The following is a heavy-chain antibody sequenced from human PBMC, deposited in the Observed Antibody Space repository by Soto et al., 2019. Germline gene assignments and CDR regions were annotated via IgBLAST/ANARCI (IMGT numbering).Heavy chain of an antibody. Sequence: EVQLVESGGGLVQPGGSLRLSCAASGFTFSSYWMHWVRQAPGKGLVWVSRINSDGSSTSYADSVKGRFTISRDNAKNTLDLQMNSLSAEDTAVYYCAVAVAGPTAIGYWGQGTLVTVSS. D-gene: IGHD6-19*01. CDR3: AVAVAGPTAIGY. J-gene: IGHJ4*02. CDR1: GFTFSSYW. V-gene: IGHV3-74*01. CDR2: INSDGSST.